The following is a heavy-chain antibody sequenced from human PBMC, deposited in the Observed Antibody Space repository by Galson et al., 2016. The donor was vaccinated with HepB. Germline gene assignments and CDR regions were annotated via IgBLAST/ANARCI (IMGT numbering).Heavy chain of an antibody. V-gene: IGHV3-23*01. D-gene: IGHD1-14*01. CDR2: ISSSGDST. CDR3: AKDTAPGHTYGYFDY. CDR1: GFTFSNHA. Sequence: SLRLSCAASGFTFSNHAMSWVRQAPGKGLEWVSGISSSGDSTYYADSVKSRVAISRDNSKDTLYLEMNSLRDGDTAFYYCAKDTAPGHTYGYFDYWGQGTLVTVAS. J-gene: IGHJ4*02.